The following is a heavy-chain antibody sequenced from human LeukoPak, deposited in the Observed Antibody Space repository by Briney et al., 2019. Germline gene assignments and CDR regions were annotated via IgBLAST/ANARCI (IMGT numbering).Heavy chain of an antibody. J-gene: IGHJ2*01. CDR1: GGSISSYY. CDR3: AREEFHYDSSGYYERWYFDL. CDR2: IYTSGNT. D-gene: IGHD3-22*01. Sequence: KPSETLSLTCTVSGGSISSYYWSWIRQPAGKGLEWIGRIYTSGNTNYNPSLKSRVTMSVDTSKNQFSLKLSSVTAADTAVYYCAREEFHYDSSGYYERWYFDLWGRGTPVTVSS. V-gene: IGHV4-4*07.